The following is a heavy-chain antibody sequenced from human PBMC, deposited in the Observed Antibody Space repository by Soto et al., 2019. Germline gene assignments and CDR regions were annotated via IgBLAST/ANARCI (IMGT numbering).Heavy chain of an antibody. CDR2: ISGYNGNT. D-gene: IGHD3-3*01. CDR3: ARGAHGSGYAVY. CDR1: GYTFTTYG. Sequence: QVQLVQSGSEVKKPGASVKVSCKTSGYTFTTYGINWVRQAPGQGLEWMGWISGYNGNTNYAQKFQGRVTMITDTSRSTVDMELRSLRSEDTAVYYCARGAHGSGYAVYWGQGTLVTVSS. J-gene: IGHJ4*02. V-gene: IGHV1-18*01.